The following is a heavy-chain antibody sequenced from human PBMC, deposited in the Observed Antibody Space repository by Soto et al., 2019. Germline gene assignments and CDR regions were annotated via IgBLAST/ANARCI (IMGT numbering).Heavy chain of an antibody. J-gene: IGHJ3*02. Sequence: XGSLRLTCAGAGSTFTDFTITWVRQAPGKGLEWVSAISGDGLSTYYAGSVKGRFTISRDNSKTTLYLQMNSLRAEDTAVYYCARRPDAFDIWGRGTMVTVSS. V-gene: IGHV3-23*01. CDR1: GSTFTDFT. CDR2: ISGDGLST. CDR3: ARRPDAFDI.